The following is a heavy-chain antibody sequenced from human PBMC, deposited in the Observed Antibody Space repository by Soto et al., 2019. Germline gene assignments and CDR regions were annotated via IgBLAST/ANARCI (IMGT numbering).Heavy chain of an antibody. CDR3: ARNDYDFWSGYYPDGPFDY. CDR1: GGSISSYY. J-gene: IGHJ4*02. Sequence: SETLSLTCTVSGGSISSYYWSWIRQPPGKGLEWNGYIYYSGSTNYNPSLKSRVTISVDTSKNQFSLKLSSVTAADTAVYYCARNDYDFWSGYYPDGPFDYWGQGTLVTVSS. CDR2: IYYSGST. D-gene: IGHD3-3*01. V-gene: IGHV4-59*01.